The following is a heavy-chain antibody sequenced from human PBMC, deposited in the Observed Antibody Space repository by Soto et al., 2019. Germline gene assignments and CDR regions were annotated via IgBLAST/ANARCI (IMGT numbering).Heavy chain of an antibody. Sequence: QVQLQESGPGLVKPSETLSLTCSVSGGSISNSDYYWGWIRQPPGKGLEWIGTIYYSGSTFYNPSLKSRVAISVDTSKNQFSLNLNSATAADTAVYYCARHFGSFYAQFDYWGQGTLVTVSS. CDR1: GGSISNSDYY. D-gene: IGHD1-26*01. CDR3: ARHFGSFYAQFDY. CDR2: IYYSGST. V-gene: IGHV4-39*01. J-gene: IGHJ4*02.